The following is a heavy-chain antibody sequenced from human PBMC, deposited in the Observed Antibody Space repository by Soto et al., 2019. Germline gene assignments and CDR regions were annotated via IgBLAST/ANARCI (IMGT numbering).Heavy chain of an antibody. J-gene: IGHJ4*02. CDR3: ARDIDLGELSFSIDY. CDR2: IWYDGSNK. Sequence: QVQLVESGGGVVQPGRSLRLSCAASGFTFSSYGMHWVRQAPGKGLEWVAVIWYDGSNKYYADSVKGRFTISRDNSKNTLYLQMNSLRAEDTAVYYCARDIDLGELSFSIDYWGQGTLVTVSS. V-gene: IGHV3-33*01. D-gene: IGHD3-16*01. CDR1: GFTFSSYG.